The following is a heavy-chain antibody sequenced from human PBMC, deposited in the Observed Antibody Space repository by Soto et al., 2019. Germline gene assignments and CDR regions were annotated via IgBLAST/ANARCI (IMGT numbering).Heavy chain of an antibody. CDR2: IYPGDSDT. V-gene: IGHV5-51*01. Sequence: PGESLKISCKGSGYSFTSYWIGWVRQMPGKGLEWMGSIYPGDSDTRYSPSFQGQVTISADKSISTAYLQWSSLKASDTAMYYCARQAYDSSGYFTPYYYYGMDVWGQGTTVTGSS. J-gene: IGHJ6*02. CDR1: GYSFTSYW. D-gene: IGHD3-22*01. CDR3: ARQAYDSSGYFTPYYYYGMDV.